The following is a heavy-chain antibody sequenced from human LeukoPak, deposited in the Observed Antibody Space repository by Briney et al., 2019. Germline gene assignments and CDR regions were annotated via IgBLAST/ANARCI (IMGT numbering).Heavy chain of an antibody. CDR1: GFIFSSYA. V-gene: IGHV3-23*01. CDR2: ISGGGGSI. Sequence: GGSLRLSCAASGFIFSSYAMSWVRQAPGKGLEWVSFISGGGGSIYYADSVRGRFTISRDNSKNTLYLQMNSLRAEDTAVYYCAKDLPYSSGWSTWGQGTLVTVS. CDR3: AKDLPYSSGWST. J-gene: IGHJ5*02. D-gene: IGHD6-19*01.